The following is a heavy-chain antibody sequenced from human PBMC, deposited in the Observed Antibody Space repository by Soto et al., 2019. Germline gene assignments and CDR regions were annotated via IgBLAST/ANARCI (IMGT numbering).Heavy chain of an antibody. D-gene: IGHD3-10*01. CDR1: GLSVRNNY. CDR2: IYNDGTT. CDR3: VTPLPSGQNYGLDV. V-gene: IGHV3-53*01. J-gene: IGHJ6*02. Sequence: EVQLEESGGGLIQPGGSLRLSCTASGLSVRNNYMSWVRQAPGMGLEWVSVIYNDGTTYYADSVKGRFTLSRDTSKNTLSLQRESLRAEDTAGYYCVTPLPSGQNYGLDVGGQGPTVTVSS.